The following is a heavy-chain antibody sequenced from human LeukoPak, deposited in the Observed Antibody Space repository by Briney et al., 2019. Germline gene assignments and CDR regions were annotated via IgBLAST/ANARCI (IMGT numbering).Heavy chain of an antibody. CDR1: GGSISSYY. CDR2: IYYSGNT. D-gene: IGHD3-16*02. J-gene: IGHJ4*02. V-gene: IGHV4-59*01. CDR3: AGEGDYVWGTYRPFNY. Sequence: SETLSLTCTVSGGSISSYYWSWIRQPPGKGLEWLGYIYYSGNTNYNPSLKSRITISLDTSKSQFSLKLSSVTAADTAVYYCAGEGDYVWGTYRPFNYWGQGTLVTVSS.